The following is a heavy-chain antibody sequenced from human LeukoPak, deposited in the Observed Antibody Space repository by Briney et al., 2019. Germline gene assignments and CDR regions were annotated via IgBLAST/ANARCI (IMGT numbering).Heavy chain of an antibody. V-gene: IGHV3-53*01. CDR2: IYSGGNT. Sequence: GGSLRLSCAASGLTVSSNYMSWVRQAPGKGLEWVSVIYSGGNTYYADSVKGRFTISRDNSKNTLYFQMNSLRAEDTAVYYCARSSGVYLTFDIWGQGTVVTVSS. CDR1: GLTVSSNY. J-gene: IGHJ3*02. D-gene: IGHD1-26*01. CDR3: ARSSGVYLTFDI.